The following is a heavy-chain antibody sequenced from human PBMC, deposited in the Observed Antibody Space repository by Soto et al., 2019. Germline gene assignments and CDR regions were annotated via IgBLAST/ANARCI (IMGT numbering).Heavy chain of an antibody. D-gene: IGHD2-8*01. V-gene: IGHV3-33*06. CDR2: IWYDGSNK. CDR3: AKDPQPKVYGQANAFDI. J-gene: IGHJ3*02. CDR1: GFTFSSYG. Sequence: GGSLRLSCAASGFTFSSYGMHWVRQAPGKGLEWVAVIWYDGSNKYYADSVKGRFTISRDNSKNTLYLQMNSLRAEDTAVYYCAKDPQPKVYGQANAFDIWGQGTMVTVSS.